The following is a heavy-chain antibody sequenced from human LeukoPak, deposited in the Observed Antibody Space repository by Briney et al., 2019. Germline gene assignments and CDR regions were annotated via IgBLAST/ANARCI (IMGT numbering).Heavy chain of an antibody. J-gene: IGHJ3*01. CDR3: AREIVAASSDGFDV. CDR2: MYASGGA. D-gene: IGHD2-15*01. CDR1: GGSVSSFF. Sequence: PSETLSLTCSVSGGSVSSFFWSWIRQPAGKGLEWLGRMYASGGANYNPSLKSRISISVATSNSQFSLNVTSVTAAETAVYYCAREIVAASSDGFDVWGQGTTVTVSS. V-gene: IGHV4-4*07.